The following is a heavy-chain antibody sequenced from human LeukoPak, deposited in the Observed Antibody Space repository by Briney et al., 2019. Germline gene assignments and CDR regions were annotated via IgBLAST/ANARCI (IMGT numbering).Heavy chain of an antibody. D-gene: IGHD2-21*02. Sequence: GGSLRLSCAASGFTFSSYAMSWVRQAPGKGLEWVSAISGSGGSTCYADSVKGRFTISRDNSKNTLYLQMNSLRAEDTAVYYCAKDGFIVVVTAAGNFDYWGQGTLVTVSS. J-gene: IGHJ4*02. CDR2: ISGSGGST. CDR1: GFTFSSYA. CDR3: AKDGFIVVVTAAGNFDY. V-gene: IGHV3-23*01.